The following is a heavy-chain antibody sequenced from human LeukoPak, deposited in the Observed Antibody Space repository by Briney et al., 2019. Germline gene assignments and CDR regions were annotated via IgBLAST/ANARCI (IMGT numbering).Heavy chain of an antibody. CDR2: MNPNSGNT. CDR1: GYTFTSYD. D-gene: IGHD6-6*01. CDR3: ARVLFRSSSRYFDY. J-gene: IGHJ4*02. Sequence: ASVKVSCKASGYTFTSYDINWVRQATGQGLEWMGWMNPNSGNTGYAQKFQGRVTMTRNTSISTAYMELSSLRSEDTAVYYCARVLFRSSSRYFDYWGQGTLVTVSS. V-gene: IGHV1-8*01.